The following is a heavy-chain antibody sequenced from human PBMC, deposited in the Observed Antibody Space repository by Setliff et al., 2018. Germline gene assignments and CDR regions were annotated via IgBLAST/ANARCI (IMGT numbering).Heavy chain of an antibody. D-gene: IGHD5-18*01. CDR3: ARKGISANTAMVPIFDY. CDR1: GYSISSGYY. Sequence: PSETLSLTCAVSGYSISSGYYWGWIRQPPGKGLEWIGSIYHSGRTYYNPSLKSRVTISVDTSKNQFSLKLSSVTAADTSVYYCARKGISANTAMVPIFDYWGQGTLVTVSS. CDR2: IYHSGRT. V-gene: IGHV4-38-2*01. J-gene: IGHJ4*02.